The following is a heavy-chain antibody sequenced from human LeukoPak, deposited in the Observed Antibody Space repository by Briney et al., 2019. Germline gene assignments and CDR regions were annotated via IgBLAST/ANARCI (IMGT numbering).Heavy chain of an antibody. CDR2: ISSSGSTI. Sequence: GGSLRLSCAASGFTFSSYAMSWVRQAPGKGLEWVSYISSSGSTIYYADSVKGRFTISRDNAKNSLYLQMNSLRAEDTAVYYCARGIIAVAGTVDYWGQGTLVTVSS. CDR1: GFTFSSYA. CDR3: ARGIIAVAGTVDY. J-gene: IGHJ4*02. V-gene: IGHV3-48*03. D-gene: IGHD6-19*01.